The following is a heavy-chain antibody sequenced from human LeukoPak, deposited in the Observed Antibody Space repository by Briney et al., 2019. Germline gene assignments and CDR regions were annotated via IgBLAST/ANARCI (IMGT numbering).Heavy chain of an antibody. V-gene: IGHV1-8*01. J-gene: IGHJ6*02. Sequence: GASVKVSCKASGYTFTSYDINWVRQAPGQGREWMGWMNPNSGNTGYAQKFQGRVTMTRNTSISTAYMELSSLRSEDTAVYYCARARQKRLRFFAYYYYGMDVWGQGTTVTVSS. CDR1: GYTFTSYD. D-gene: IGHD5-12*01. CDR2: MNPNSGNT. CDR3: ARARQKRLRFFAYYYYGMDV.